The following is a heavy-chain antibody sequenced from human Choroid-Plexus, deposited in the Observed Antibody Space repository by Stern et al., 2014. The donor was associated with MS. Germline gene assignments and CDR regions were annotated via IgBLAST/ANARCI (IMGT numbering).Heavy chain of an antibody. J-gene: IGHJ4*02. CDR2: ISYDGSDK. Sequence: QVQLVQSGGGVAQPGRPLILSCAASGFTFSNFGMHWVRQAPGKGLEWVALISYDGSDKYYADSVKGRFTIFRYNSKNTLYMHMNSLRAEDTAVYYCAKDRQWSTYFFDYWGQGSLVTVSS. CDR1: GFTFSNFG. D-gene: IGHD2-15*01. CDR3: AKDRQWSTYFFDY. V-gene: IGHV3-30*18.